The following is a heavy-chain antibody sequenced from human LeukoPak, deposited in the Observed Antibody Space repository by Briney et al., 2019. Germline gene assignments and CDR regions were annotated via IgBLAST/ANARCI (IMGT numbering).Heavy chain of an antibody. Sequence: GASVKVSFKASGYTFTGYYMHWVRQAPGQGLEWMGWINPNSGGTNYAQKFQGRVTMTRDTSISTAYMELSRLRSDDTAVYYCASVTYYYGSGSYRTPPAFDYWGQGTLVTVSS. J-gene: IGHJ4*02. CDR2: INPNSGGT. CDR1: GYTFTGYY. V-gene: IGHV1-2*02. CDR3: ASVTYYYGSGSYRTPPAFDY. D-gene: IGHD3-10*01.